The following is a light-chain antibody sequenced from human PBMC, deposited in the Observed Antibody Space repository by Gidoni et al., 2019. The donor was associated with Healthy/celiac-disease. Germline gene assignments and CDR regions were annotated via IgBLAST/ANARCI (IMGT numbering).Light chain of an antibody. V-gene: IGKV3-11*01. CDR1: QSVSSY. Sequence: ELVLTQSPATLSLSPGERATLSCRASQSVSSYLAWYQQKPGQAPRLLIYDASNRATGIPARFSGSGSGTDFTLTISSLEPEDFAVYYCQQRSNWAPGYSPFGGGTKVEIK. CDR2: DAS. J-gene: IGKJ4*01. CDR3: QQRSNWAPGYSP.